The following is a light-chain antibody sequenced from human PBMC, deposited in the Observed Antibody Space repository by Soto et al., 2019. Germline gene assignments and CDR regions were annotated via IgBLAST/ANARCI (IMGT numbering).Light chain of an antibody. CDR1: QSISSW. CDR2: DAS. J-gene: IGKJ1*01. V-gene: IGKV1-5*01. CDR3: QRYENYWT. Sequence: DIQMTQSPSTLSATPGDRVTITCRASQSISSWLAWYQHKPGKAPKLLIYDASNLDSGVPSRFSGSGSGTEFSLTIRNLQPDDVATYYCQRYENYWTFGQGTRVEIK.